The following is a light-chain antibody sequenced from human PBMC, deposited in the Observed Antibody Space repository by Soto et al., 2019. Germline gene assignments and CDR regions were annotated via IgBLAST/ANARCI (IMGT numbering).Light chain of an antibody. CDR2: KAS. J-gene: IGKJ2*01. CDR3: QQYNSYPYT. CDR1: QSISSW. Sequence: DIQMTQSPSTLSASVGDRVTITCRASQSISSWLAWYPQKPGKAPKILIYKASSLESGVPSRFSGSGSGTEFTLTISRLQPDDFATYYCQQYNSYPYTFGQGTKLEIK. V-gene: IGKV1-5*03.